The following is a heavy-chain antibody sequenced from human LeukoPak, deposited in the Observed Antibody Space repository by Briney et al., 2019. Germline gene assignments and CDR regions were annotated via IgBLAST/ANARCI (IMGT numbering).Heavy chain of an antibody. D-gene: IGHD2-21*02. CDR1: GFTVSSNY. J-gene: IGHJ1*01. CDR2: IYSGGST. CDR3: ARAYCGGDCYPQRAEYFQH. V-gene: IGHV3-53*01. Sequence: GGSLRLSCAASGFTVSSNYMSWVRQAPGKGLEWVSVIYSGGSTYYADSVKGRFTISRDNSKNTLYLQMNSLRAEDTAVYYCARAYCGGDCYPQRAEYFQHWGQGTLVTVSS.